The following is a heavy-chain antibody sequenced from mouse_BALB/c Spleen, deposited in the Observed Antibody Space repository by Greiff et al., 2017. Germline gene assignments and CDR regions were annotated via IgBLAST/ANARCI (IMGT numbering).Heavy chain of an antibody. CDR3: ARSGSSPYYAMDY. V-gene: IGHV5-9*03. Sequence: EVKLMESGGGLVKPGGSLKLSCAASGFTFSSYTMSWVRQTPEKRLEWVATISSGGGNTYYPDSVKGRFTISRDNAKNNLYLQMSSLRSEDTALYYCARSGSSPYYAMDYWGQGTSVTVSS. CDR1: GFTFSSYT. D-gene: IGHD1-1*01. CDR2: ISSGGGNT. J-gene: IGHJ4*01.